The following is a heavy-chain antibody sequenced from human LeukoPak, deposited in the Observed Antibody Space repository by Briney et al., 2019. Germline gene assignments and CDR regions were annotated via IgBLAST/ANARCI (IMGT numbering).Heavy chain of an antibody. J-gene: IGHJ6*02. CDR2: ISGSSSPI. V-gene: IGHV3-48*01. CDR1: GFTFSDYS. Sequence: GGSLRLSCAVSGFTFSDYSMNWVRQAPGKGLEWVSYISGSSSPIYYADSVKGRFTISRDNAKNSLYLQMNSLRAEDTAVYYCARDGRLDARYYGMDVWGQGTTVTVSS. D-gene: IGHD1-26*01. CDR3: ARDGRLDARYYGMDV.